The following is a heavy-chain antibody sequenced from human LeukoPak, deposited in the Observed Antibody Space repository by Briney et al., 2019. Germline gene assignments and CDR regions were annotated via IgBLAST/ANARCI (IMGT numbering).Heavy chain of an antibody. J-gene: IGHJ4*02. Sequence: PSETLSLTCTVSGGSISSYYWSWLRQPPGKGLEWIGYIYYSGSTNYNPSLKSRVTISVDTSKNQFSLKLSSVTTADTAVYYCATGGPYCSGGSCYGNWGQGTLVTVSS. V-gene: IGHV4-59*01. D-gene: IGHD2-15*01. CDR3: ATGGPYCSGGSCYGN. CDR2: IYYSGST. CDR1: GGSISSYY.